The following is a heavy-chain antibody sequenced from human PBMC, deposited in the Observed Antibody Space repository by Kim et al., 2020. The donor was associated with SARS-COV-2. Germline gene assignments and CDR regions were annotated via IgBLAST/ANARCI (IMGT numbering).Heavy chain of an antibody. J-gene: IGHJ4*02. CDR3: ARGAWEYYCNY. Sequence: IYYADSVKGRFTISRDNAKNSLYLQMNSLRAEDTAVYYCARGAWEYYCNYWGQGTLVTVSS. CDR2: I. D-gene: IGHD1-26*01. V-gene: IGHV3-21*01.